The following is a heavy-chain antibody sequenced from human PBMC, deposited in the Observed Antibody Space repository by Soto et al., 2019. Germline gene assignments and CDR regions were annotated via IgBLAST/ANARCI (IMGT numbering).Heavy chain of an antibody. CDR3: AGRRSDSSGYYYFDY. J-gene: IGHJ4*02. D-gene: IGHD3-22*01. V-gene: IGHV5-51*01. Sequence: GESLKISCKGSGYTFSSYWIGWVRQMPGKGLEWMGIIYPGDSDTRYSPSVQGQVTISADKSISTAYLQWSSLKASDTAMYYCAGRRSDSSGYYYFDYWGQGTLVTVSS. CDR1: GYTFSSYW. CDR2: IYPGDSDT.